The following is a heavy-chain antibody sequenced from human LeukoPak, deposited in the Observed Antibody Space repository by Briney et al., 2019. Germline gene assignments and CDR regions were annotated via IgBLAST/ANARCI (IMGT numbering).Heavy chain of an antibody. Sequence: SETLSLTCAVDGESFSAYYWTWIRQSPVKGLEWIGEINHSGSTYYNPSLKSRVTISIDTSKNQFSLKLSSMTAADTAVYYCARDRRHGSTFDYWGQGTLVTVSS. CDR1: GESFSAYY. CDR3: ARDRRHGSTFDY. CDR2: INHSGST. J-gene: IGHJ4*02. V-gene: IGHV4-34*01. D-gene: IGHD5-24*01.